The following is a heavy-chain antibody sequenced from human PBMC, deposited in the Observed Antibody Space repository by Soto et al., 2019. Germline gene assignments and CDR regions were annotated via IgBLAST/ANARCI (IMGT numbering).Heavy chain of an antibody. CDR3: ARAPNYYYYGLDV. Sequence: SETLSLTCTVSGGSVSSGTYFWSWIRQAPGKRLEWIAYIYYSGSTNYNPSLKSRVTISVDTSKSQVSLTLTSVTAADTAIYYCARAPNYYYYGLDVWGPGTTVTVSS. CDR1: GGSVSSGTYF. CDR2: IYYSGST. V-gene: IGHV4-61*01. D-gene: IGHD3-10*01. J-gene: IGHJ6*02.